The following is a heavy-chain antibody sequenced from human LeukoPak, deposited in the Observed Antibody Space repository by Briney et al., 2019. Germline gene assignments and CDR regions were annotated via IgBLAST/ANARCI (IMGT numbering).Heavy chain of an antibody. CDR1: GGSISSSSYY. J-gene: IGHJ3*02. CDR2: IYYNGST. D-gene: IGHD3-16*02. V-gene: IGHV4-39*01. CDR3: ARVSYDYVWGSYRPTHHDAFDI. Sequence: SETLSLTCTVSGGSISSSSYYWGWIRQPPGKGLEWIGSIYYNGSTYYNPSLKSPFTISVDTSKNQFSLKLSSVTAADTAVYYCARVSYDYVWGSYRPTHHDAFDIWGQGTMVTVSS.